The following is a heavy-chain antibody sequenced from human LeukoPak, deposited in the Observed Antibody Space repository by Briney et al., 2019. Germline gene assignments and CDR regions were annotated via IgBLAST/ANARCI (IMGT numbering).Heavy chain of an antibody. CDR3: ARDTTVTADAFDI. Sequence: PGGSLRLSCEASGFTFSSYWMSWVRQAPGKGLEWVANIRDDGGEIYYVDSVKGRFTISRDNAKSSLFLQMNSLRAEDTAVYYCARDTTVTADAFDIWGQGTMVTVSS. CDR2: IRDDGGEI. D-gene: IGHD4-17*01. J-gene: IGHJ3*02. CDR1: GFTFSSYW. V-gene: IGHV3-7*03.